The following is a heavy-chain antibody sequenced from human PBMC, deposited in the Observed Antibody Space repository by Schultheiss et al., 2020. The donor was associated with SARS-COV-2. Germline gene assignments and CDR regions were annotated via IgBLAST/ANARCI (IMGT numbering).Heavy chain of an antibody. Sequence: GESLKISCAASGFTFSNSAMHWVRQSPGKGLEWVSSISSSSSYIYYADSVKGRFTISRDNAKNSLYLQMNSLRAEDTAVYYCAREFRPLRSESTIFGVVIIPSGGSIGAFDIWGQGTMVTVSS. CDR2: ISSSSSYI. D-gene: IGHD3-3*01. CDR1: GFTFSNSA. CDR3: AREFRPLRSESTIFGVVIIPSGGSIGAFDI. V-gene: IGHV3-21*01. J-gene: IGHJ3*02.